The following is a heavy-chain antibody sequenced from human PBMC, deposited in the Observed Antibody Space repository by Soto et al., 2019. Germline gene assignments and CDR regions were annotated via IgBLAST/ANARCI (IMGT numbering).Heavy chain of an antibody. CDR3: ERENWLTDY. Sequence: EVHLLESGGGLVQPGGSLRLSCAASGFTFSSYAMSWVRQTPGKGLEWVSAISGSGGSTHYADSVKGRFTISRDNSKNTLSMQMNSLRDEDTAVYYCERENWLTDYWGQGTLVTVAS. V-gene: IGHV3-23*01. J-gene: IGHJ4*02. CDR2: ISGSGGST. D-gene: IGHD1-1*01. CDR1: GFTFSSYA.